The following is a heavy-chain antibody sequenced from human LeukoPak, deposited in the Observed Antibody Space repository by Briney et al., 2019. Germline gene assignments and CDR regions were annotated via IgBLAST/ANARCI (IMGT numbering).Heavy chain of an antibody. Sequence: SQTLSLTCAVSGGSISSGGYSWSWIRQPPGKGLEWIGYIYHSGSTYYNPPLKSRVTISVDRSKNQFSLKLRSVTGADTAVYYCDRDRYYGSGSYFDYWGQGTLVTVSS. D-gene: IGHD3-10*01. CDR2: IYHSGST. CDR1: GGSISSGGYS. CDR3: DRDRYYGSGSYFDY. V-gene: IGHV4-30-2*01. J-gene: IGHJ4*02.